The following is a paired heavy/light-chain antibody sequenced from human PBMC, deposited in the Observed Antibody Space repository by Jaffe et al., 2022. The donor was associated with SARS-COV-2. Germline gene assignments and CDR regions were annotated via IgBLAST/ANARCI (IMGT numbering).Heavy chain of an antibody. J-gene: IGHJ4*02. V-gene: IGHV4-4*02. Sequence: QVQLQESGPGLVKPSGTLSLTCAVSGASISSTDWWSWVRQAPGKGLEWIGEIYHSGGSTYNPSLRSRLTISVDKSKNQFSLELTSVTATDTAVYYCARRQTAITTWALDSWGQGTLVTVSS. CDR2: IYHSGGS. CDR1: GASISSTDW. CDR3: ARRQTAITTWALDS. D-gene: IGHD4-4*01.
Light chain of an antibody. CDR2: AAS. Sequence: EIVLTQSPASLSLSPGETATLSCRASQTLASGYLAWYQQKPGQAPSLLIFAASSRATGIADRFSGSASGTDFTLIISRLEPEDSAVYYCQQYGSSPLTFGGGTKVEIK. V-gene: IGKV3-20*01. J-gene: IGKJ4*01. CDR1: QTLASGY. CDR3: QQYGSSPLT.